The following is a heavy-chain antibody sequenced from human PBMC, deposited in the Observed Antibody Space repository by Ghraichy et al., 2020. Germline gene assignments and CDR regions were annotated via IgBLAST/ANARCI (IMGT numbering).Heavy chain of an antibody. J-gene: IGHJ3*02. CDR3: ARRLGIAAAGTGAFDI. V-gene: IGHV1-18*04. Sequence: ASVKVSCKASGYTFTSYGISWVRQAPGQGLEWMGWISAYNGNTNYAQKLQGRVTMTTDTSTSTAYMELRSLRSDDTAVYYCARRLGIAAAGTGAFDIWGQGTMVTVSS. CDR2: ISAYNGNT. CDR1: GYTFTSYG. D-gene: IGHD6-13*01.